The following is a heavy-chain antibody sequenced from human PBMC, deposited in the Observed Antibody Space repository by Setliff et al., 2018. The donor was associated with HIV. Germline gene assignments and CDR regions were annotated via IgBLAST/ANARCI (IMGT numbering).Heavy chain of an antibody. CDR2: ISSSGSSI. D-gene: IGHD5-12*01. CDR3: ARDLEMATIPNGDC. Sequence: PGGSLRLSCAGSGYSFSSYEMNWVRQGPGKGLEWVSYISSSGSSIYYADSVKGRFTISRDNAKNSLYLQMNSLRVEDTAVYYCARDLEMATIPNGDCWGQGTLVTVSS. V-gene: IGHV3-48*03. CDR1: GYSFSSYE. J-gene: IGHJ4*02.